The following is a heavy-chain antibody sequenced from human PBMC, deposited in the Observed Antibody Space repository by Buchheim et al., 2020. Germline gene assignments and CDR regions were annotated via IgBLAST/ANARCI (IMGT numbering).Heavy chain of an antibody. J-gene: IGHJ3*01. CDR3: ARRGGGSWDEKAFDV. CDR1: GYSFARYW. V-gene: IGHV5-51*01. D-gene: IGHD2-15*01. CDR2: FYPGDSDT. Sequence: EVNLVQSGAEVKKPGESLKISCKGSGYSFARYWIGWVRQLPGKGLEWLGIFYPGDSDTRYSPSFQGQVTISADKSINTAYPHLKASDTATYFCARRGGGSWDEKAFDVWGQGT.